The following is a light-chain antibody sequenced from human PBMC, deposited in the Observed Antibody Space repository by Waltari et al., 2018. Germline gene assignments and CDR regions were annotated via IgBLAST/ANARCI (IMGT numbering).Light chain of an antibody. CDR3: QQRTNWPRNT. J-gene: IGKJ2*01. CDR2: DAS. CDR1: QRVSSY. Sequence: EIVLPQSPATLSLSPGERATLSCRASQRVSSYLAWYQQKPGQTPRLLIYDASNRATGVPARFSGSGSGTDFTLTISSLEPEDFAVYFCQQRTNWPRNTFGQGTKLEIK. V-gene: IGKV3-11*01.